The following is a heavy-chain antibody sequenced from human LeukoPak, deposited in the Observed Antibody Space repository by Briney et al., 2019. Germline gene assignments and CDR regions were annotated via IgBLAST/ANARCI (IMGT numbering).Heavy chain of an antibody. J-gene: IGHJ1*01. CDR1: GFTFSNAW. Sequence: PGGSLRLSRAASGFTFSNAWLDWVGQAPGLGLEWVGRIKSKTDGETTEYDAPVTGRSTISRDDSKNTLYLQMNSLKTEDTALHYCGDYYDSTGQLSEFFQHWGQGTLVTVSS. CDR3: GDYYDSTGQLSEFFQH. CDR2: IKSKTDGETT. V-gene: IGHV3-15*01. D-gene: IGHD3-22*01.